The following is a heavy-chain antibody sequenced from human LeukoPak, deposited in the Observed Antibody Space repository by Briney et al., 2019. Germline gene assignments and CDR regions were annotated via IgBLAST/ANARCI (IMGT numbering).Heavy chain of an antibody. CDR1: GFTFSSYV. J-gene: IGHJ1*01. D-gene: IGHD3-22*01. CDR2: ISGSGGST. CDR3: AKKREDSSGYPAYFLH. V-gene: IGHV3-23*01. Sequence: GGSLRLSCAASGFTFSSYVMSWVRQAPGKGLEWVSAISGSGGSTYYADSVKGRFTISRDNSRNTLYLQMNSLRAEDTAVYYCAKKREDSSGYPAYFLHWGQGTLVTVSS.